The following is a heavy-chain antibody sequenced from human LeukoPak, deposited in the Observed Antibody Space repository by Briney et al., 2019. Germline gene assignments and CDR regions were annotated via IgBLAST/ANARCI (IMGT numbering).Heavy chain of an antibody. D-gene: IGHD2-2*01. Sequence: GRSLRLSCAASGFTFSSYGMHWVRQAPGKGLEWVAVIWYDGSNKYYADSVKGRFTISRDNSKNTLYLQMNSLRAEDTAVYHCARDSDCSSTSCYGGMDVWGKGTTVTVSS. J-gene: IGHJ6*04. CDR3: ARDSDCSSTSCYGGMDV. V-gene: IGHV3-33*01. CDR1: GFTFSSYG. CDR2: IWYDGSNK.